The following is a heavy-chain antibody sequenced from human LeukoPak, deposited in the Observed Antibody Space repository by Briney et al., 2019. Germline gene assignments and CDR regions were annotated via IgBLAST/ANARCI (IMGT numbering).Heavy chain of an antibody. D-gene: IGHD6-13*01. CDR3: ARDHSSSSEDY. CDR2: IFHTGST. CDR1: GYSISSGYY. J-gene: IGHJ4*02. Sequence: SETLSLTCTVSGYSISSGYYWAWIRQPPGKGLEWIGSIFHTGSTYHNPSLKSRVTISVGTSKNQFSLKLNSVTAADTAVYYCARDHSSSSEDYWGQGTLVTVSS. V-gene: IGHV4-38-2*02.